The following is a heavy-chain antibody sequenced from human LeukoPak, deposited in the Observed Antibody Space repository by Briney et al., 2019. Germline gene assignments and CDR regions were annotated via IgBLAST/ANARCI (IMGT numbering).Heavy chain of an antibody. CDR1: GGSISSYY. Sequence: SETLSLTCTVSGGSISSYYWSWIRQPPGKGLEWIGYIYYSGSTNYNPSLKSRVTISVDTSKNQFSLKLSSVTAADTAVYYCAREGTLEPPNYYYYMDVWGKGTTVTVSS. CDR2: IYYSGST. J-gene: IGHJ6*03. D-gene: IGHD1-1*01. V-gene: IGHV4-59*12. CDR3: AREGTLEPPNYYYYMDV.